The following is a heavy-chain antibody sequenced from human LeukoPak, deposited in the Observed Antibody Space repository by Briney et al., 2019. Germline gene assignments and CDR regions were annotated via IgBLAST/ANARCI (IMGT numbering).Heavy chain of an antibody. D-gene: IGHD1-26*01. CDR1: GFTFSSNW. CDR2: INEDGSTT. V-gene: IGHV3-74*01. J-gene: IGHJ4*02. Sequence: GGSLRLSCAASGFTFSSNWMHWVRQAPGKGLVWVSRINEDGSTTNYADSVKGRSTIFRGNAKNTLYLQMNSLRAEDTAVYYCVRDLGGRSGHWGQGTLVTVSS. CDR3: VRDLGGRSGH.